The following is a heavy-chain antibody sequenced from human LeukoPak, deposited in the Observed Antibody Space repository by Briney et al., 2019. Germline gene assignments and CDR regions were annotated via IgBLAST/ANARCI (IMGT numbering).Heavy chain of an antibody. Sequence: PGGSPRLSCAASGFTFSSYAMSWVRQAPGKGLEWVSAISGSGGSTYYADSVKGRFTISRDNSKNTLYLQMYSLRAEDTAVYYCAKEGSLTPGLVPAASSYWGQGTLVTVSS. CDR3: AKEGSLTPGLVPAASSY. J-gene: IGHJ4*02. D-gene: IGHD2-2*01. CDR1: GFTFSSYA. V-gene: IGHV3-23*01. CDR2: ISGSGGST.